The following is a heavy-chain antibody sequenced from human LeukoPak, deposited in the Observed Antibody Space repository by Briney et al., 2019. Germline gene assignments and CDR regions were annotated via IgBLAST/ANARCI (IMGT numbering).Heavy chain of an antibody. CDR3: ARDQGDNSYGYYAIWYAFDV. J-gene: IGHJ3*01. Sequence: SVKVSCKASGGTFNNYAISWVRQAPGQGLEWMGRIVPILGIANYAQEFQGRLIITADKATSSAYMELSSLRPEDTAVYYCARDQGDNSYGYYAIWYAFDVWGQGTMVTVSS. V-gene: IGHV1-69*04. CDR2: IVPILGIA. D-gene: IGHD5-18*01. CDR1: GGTFNNYA.